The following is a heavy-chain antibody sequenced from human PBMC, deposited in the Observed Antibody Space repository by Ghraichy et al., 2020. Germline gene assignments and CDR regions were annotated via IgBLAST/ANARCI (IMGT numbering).Heavy chain of an antibody. CDR3: ARAGPQYSSSSFDY. D-gene: IGHD6-6*01. Sequence: SETLSLTCAVYGGSFSGYYWSWIRQPPGKGLEWIGEINHSGSTNYNPSLKSRVTISVDTSKNQFSLKLSSVTAADTAVYYCARAGPQYSSSSFDYWGQGTLVTVSS. CDR2: INHSGST. CDR1: GGSFSGYY. J-gene: IGHJ4*02. V-gene: IGHV4-34*01.